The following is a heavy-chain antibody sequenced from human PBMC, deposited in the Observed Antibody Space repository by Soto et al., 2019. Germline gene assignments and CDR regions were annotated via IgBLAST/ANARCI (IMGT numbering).Heavy chain of an antibody. J-gene: IGHJ4*02. D-gene: IGHD3-10*01. CDR2: IYYSGST. V-gene: IGHV4-59*01. CDR3: ARAAYGATGNFDY. CDR1: GGSISSYY. Sequence: SETLSLTCTVSGGSISSYYWSWIRQPPGKGLEWIGYIYYSGSTNYNPSLKSRVTISVDTSKNQFSLKLSSVTAADTAVYYCARAAYGATGNFDYWGKGTLVTVSS.